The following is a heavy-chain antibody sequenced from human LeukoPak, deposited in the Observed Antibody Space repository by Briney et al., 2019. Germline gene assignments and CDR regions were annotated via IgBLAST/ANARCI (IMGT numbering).Heavy chain of an antibody. Sequence: PSETLSLTCTVSGGSISSYYWSWIRQPPGKRLEWIGYIYTSGSTNYNPSLKSRVTMSVDTSKNQFSLKLSSVTAADTAVYYCAGGAVAASAFDIWGQGTMVTVSS. CDR3: AGGAVAASAFDI. V-gene: IGHV4-4*09. CDR1: GGSISSYY. J-gene: IGHJ3*02. D-gene: IGHD6-25*01. CDR2: IYTSGST.